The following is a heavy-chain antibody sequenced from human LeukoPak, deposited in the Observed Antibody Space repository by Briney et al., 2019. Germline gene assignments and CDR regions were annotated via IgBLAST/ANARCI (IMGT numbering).Heavy chain of an antibody. D-gene: IGHD6-6*01. CDR3: ARAQLVGRYYYYMDV. J-gene: IGHJ6*03. Sequence: GASVKVSCKASGYTFTSYGISWVRQAPGQGLEWMGWISAYNGNTNYAQKLQGRVTMTTDTSTSTAYMELSSLRSEDTAVYYCARAQLVGRYYYYMDVWGKGTTVTVSS. V-gene: IGHV1-18*01. CDR2: ISAYNGNT. CDR1: GYTFTSYG.